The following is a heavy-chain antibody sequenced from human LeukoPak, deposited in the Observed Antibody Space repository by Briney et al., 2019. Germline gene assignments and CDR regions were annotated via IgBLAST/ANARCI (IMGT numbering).Heavy chain of an antibody. CDR2: INRDGSER. CDR1: GFTFSGHS. D-gene: IGHD6-13*01. V-gene: IGHV3-7*01. J-gene: IGHJ4*02. Sequence: GGSLRLSCAASGFTFSGHSMTWVRQAPGKVLEGVANINRDGSERFYVDFVKGRFTISRDNADNSMYLQMNSLRAEDTAVYYCGRVIAGAIDYWGQGTLVTVSS. CDR3: GRVIAGAIDY.